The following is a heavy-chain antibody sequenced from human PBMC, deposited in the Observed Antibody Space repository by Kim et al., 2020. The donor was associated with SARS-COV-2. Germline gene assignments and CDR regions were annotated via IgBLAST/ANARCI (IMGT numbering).Heavy chain of an antibody. J-gene: IGHJ6*02. CDR3: ARGGDTYDYWSGYRDSYGIDV. CDR1: GGSISSYY. Sequence: SETLSLTCTVSGGSISSYYWSWIRQPPGKGLEWIGYIYYSGSTNYNPSLKSRVTISVDTSKNQFSLKLSSVTAADTAVYYCARGGDTYDYWSGYRDSYGIDVWGQGTTVTVSS. CDR2: IYYSGST. V-gene: IGHV4-59*13. D-gene: IGHD3-3*01.